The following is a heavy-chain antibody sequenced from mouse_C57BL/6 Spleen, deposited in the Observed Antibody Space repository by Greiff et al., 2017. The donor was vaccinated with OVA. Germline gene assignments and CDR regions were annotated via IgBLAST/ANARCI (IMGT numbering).Heavy chain of an antibody. D-gene: IGHD1-1*01. CDR3: ARGPTTVVAQYYFDY. CDR1: GFTFSDYG. Sequence: EVHLVESGGGLVKPGGSLKLSCAASGFTFSDYGMHWVRQAPEKGLEWVAYISSGSSTIYSADTVKGRFTISRDTAKNTLFLQMTSLRSENTAMYYCARGPTTVVAQYYFDYWGQGTTLTVSS. V-gene: IGHV5-17*01. CDR2: ISSGSSTI. J-gene: IGHJ2*01.